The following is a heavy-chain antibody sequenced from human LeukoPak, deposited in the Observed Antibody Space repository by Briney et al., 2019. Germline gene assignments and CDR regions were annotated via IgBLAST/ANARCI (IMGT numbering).Heavy chain of an antibody. Sequence: ASVKVSCKASGYTFTGYYMHWVRQAPGQGLEWMGWINPNSGGTNCAQKFQGRVTMTRDTSISTAYMELSRLRSDDTAVYYCARADYGGNPFDYWGQGTLVTVSS. CDR1: GYTFTGYY. CDR3: ARADYGGNPFDY. V-gene: IGHV1-2*02. CDR2: INPNSGGT. J-gene: IGHJ4*02. D-gene: IGHD4-23*01.